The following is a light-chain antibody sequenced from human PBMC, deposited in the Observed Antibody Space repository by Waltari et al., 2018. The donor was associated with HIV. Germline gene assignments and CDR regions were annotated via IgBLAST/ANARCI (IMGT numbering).Light chain of an antibody. CDR2: GAS. Sequence: IVMTQSPATLSVSPGERATLSCRASQSIGSRLAWYQQKPGQAPRLLIYGASTRATGIPARISGSGSGTDFTLTISSLQSEDVAVYYCQQYNSWPPYTFGQGTKLEIK. CDR3: QQYNSWPPYT. V-gene: IGKV3-15*01. J-gene: IGKJ2*01. CDR1: QSIGSR.